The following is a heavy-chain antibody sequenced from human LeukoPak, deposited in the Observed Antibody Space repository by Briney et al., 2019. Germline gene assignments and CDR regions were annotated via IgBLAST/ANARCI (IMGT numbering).Heavy chain of an antibody. J-gene: IGHJ4*02. CDR3: ARSPSALYTSGWYYFDY. D-gene: IGHD6-19*01. Sequence: LETLSLTCTVSGGSISNYYWSWIRQPPGKGLEWIGYVYSSGSTNYNPSLKSRVTMSVDTSKKQFSLELNSVTATDTAVYYCARSPSALYTSGWYYFDYWGQGTLVTVSS. CDR2: VYSSGST. V-gene: IGHV4-59*01. CDR1: GGSISNYY.